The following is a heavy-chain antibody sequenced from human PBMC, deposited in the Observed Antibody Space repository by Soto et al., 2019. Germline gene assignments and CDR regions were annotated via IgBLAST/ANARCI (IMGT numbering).Heavy chain of an antibody. D-gene: IGHD1-26*01. V-gene: IGHV4-59*08. Sequence: SETLSLTCTVSGGSISSYYWSWIRQPPGKGLEWIGYIYYSGSTYYNPSLKSRVTISVDTSKNQFSLKLSSVTAADTAVYYCARRGGYPTIDYWGQGTLVTVSS. CDR3: ARRGGYPTIDY. J-gene: IGHJ4*02. CDR2: IYYSGST. CDR1: GGSISSYY.